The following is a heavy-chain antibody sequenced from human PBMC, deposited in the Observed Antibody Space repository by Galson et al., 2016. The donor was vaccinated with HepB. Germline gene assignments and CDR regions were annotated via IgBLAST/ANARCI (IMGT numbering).Heavy chain of an antibody. D-gene: IGHD2-8*02. Sequence: SVKVSCKASGYSFTGYYMHWVRQAPGQGLEWMGWINPNSGGTNYAQKFQGRVTMTTDTSISTAYMELNRLRSDDTAVYYCAKEGTSCTGGVCYPDWFDPWGQGTLVTVSS. CDR1: GYSFTGYY. V-gene: IGHV1-2*02. J-gene: IGHJ5*02. CDR3: AKEGTSCTGGVCYPDWFDP. CDR2: INPNSGGT.